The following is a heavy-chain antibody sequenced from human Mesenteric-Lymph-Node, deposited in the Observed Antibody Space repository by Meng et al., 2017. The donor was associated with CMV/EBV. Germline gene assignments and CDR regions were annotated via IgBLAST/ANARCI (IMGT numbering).Heavy chain of an antibody. CDR1: GVSFTTYT. CDR3: ARDSRQYCGGDCYTRGDAFDI. D-gene: IGHD2-21*01. J-gene: IGHJ3*02. Sequence: GGSLRLSCAASGVSFTTYTMNWVRQAPGKGLEWVSSISSRSTYIYYADSFKGRFTVSRDNAENSLYLQMNSLRAEDTAIYYCARDSRQYCGGDCYTRGDAFDIWGQGTMVTVSS. V-gene: IGHV3-21*01. CDR2: ISSRSTYI.